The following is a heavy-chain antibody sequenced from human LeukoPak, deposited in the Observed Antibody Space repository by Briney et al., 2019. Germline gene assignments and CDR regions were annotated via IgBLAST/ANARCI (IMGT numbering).Heavy chain of an antibody. J-gene: IGHJ5*02. Sequence: SETLSLTCAVYGGSYSDYYWTWIRQPPGKGLEWIGEINHSGSINYNSSLRSRVTISVDTSYKQFSLRLSSVTAADTAVYYCAPRGDIEHSYVYGKWFATVGQGTRVTVSS. CDR2: INHSGSI. CDR3: APRGDIEHSYVYGKWFAT. CDR1: GGSYSDYY. D-gene: IGHD5-18*01. V-gene: IGHV4-34*01.